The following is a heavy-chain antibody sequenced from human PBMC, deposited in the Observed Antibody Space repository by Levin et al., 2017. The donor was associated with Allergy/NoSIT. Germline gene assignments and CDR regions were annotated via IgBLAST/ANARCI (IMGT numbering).Heavy chain of an antibody. Sequence: SETLSLTCTVSGGSVSSGDYYWSWIRQPPGKGLEWIGYIYYSGDTNYNPSLKSRVTISLDTSKNQFSLKLSSVTAADTAVYSCARGPELRAYYFDFWGQGTLVTVSS. V-gene: IGHV4-61*08. CDR1: GGSVSSGDYY. CDR2: IYYSGDT. J-gene: IGHJ4*02. D-gene: IGHD1-7*01. CDR3: ARGPELRAYYFDF.